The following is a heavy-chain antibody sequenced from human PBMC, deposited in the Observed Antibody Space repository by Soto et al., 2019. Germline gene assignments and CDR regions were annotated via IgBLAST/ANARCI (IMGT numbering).Heavy chain of an antibody. CDR3: ARVSGIAVAEV. V-gene: IGHV1-3*01. CDR2: INAGNGNT. J-gene: IGHJ4*02. Sequence: QVQLVQSGAEVKKPGASVKVSCKASGYTFTSYGMHWVRQAPGQRLEWMGWINAGNGNTKYSQKFQGRVTINGDTSASTAYMELSRLRSEDTAVYYCARVSGIAVAEVWGQGTLVTVSS. D-gene: IGHD6-19*01. CDR1: GYTFTSYG.